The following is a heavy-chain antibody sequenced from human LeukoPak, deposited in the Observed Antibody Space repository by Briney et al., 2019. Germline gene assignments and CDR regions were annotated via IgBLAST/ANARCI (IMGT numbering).Heavy chain of an antibody. CDR1: GGSFSGYY. CDR3: ALRDPYYYDSSGYYPFDY. D-gene: IGHD3-22*01. V-gene: IGHV4-34*01. CDR2: INHSGST. Sequence: SETLSLTCAVYGGSFSGYYRSWIRQPPRKGLEWIGEINHSGSTNYNPSLKSRVTISVDTSKNQFSLKLSSATAADTAVYYCALRDPYYYDSSGYYPFDYWGQGTLVTVSS. J-gene: IGHJ4*02.